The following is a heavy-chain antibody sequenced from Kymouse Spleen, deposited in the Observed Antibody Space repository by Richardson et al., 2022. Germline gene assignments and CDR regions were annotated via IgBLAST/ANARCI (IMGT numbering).Heavy chain of an antibody. CDR2: INHSGST. V-gene: IGHV4-34*01. J-gene: IGHJ4*02. Sequence: QVQLQQWGAGLLKPSETLSLTCAVYGGSFSGYYWSWIRQPPGKGLEWIGEINHSGSTNYNPSLKSRVTISVDTSKNQFSLKLSSVTAADTAVYYCASFIAVAGFDYWGQGTLVTVSS. D-gene: IGHD6-19*01. CDR1: GGSFSGYY. CDR3: ASFIAVAGFDY.